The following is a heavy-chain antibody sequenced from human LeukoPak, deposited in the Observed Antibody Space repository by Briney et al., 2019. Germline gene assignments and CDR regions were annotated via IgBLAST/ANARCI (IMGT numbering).Heavy chain of an antibody. J-gene: IGHJ4*02. D-gene: IGHD6-13*01. Sequence: KHGESLKISCKGSGHRFTSYWIAWVRQMPGKGLESMGIIYPGDSDTRYSPSFQGQVTISADKSISTAYLQWSSLKASDTAMYYCARGLGYSGSWYFDYWGQGTLVTVSS. CDR2: IYPGDSDT. V-gene: IGHV5-51*01. CDR3: ARGLGYSGSWYFDY. CDR1: GHRFTSYW.